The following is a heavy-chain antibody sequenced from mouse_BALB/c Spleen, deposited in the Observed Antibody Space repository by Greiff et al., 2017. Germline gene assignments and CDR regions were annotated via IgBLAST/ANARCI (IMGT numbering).Heavy chain of an antibody. CDR3: ARTSSFAY. Sequence: EVKLMESGGGLVQPGGSLRLSCATSGFTFTDYYMSWVRQPPGKALEWLGFIRNKANGYTTEYSASVKGRFTISRDNSQSILYLQMNTLRAEDSATYYCARTSSFAYWGQGTLVTVSA. CDR1: GFTFTDYY. V-gene: IGHV7-3*02. CDR2: IRNKANGYTT. J-gene: IGHJ3*01.